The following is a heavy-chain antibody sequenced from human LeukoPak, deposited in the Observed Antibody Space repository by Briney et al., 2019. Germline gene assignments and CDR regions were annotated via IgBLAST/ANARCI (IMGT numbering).Heavy chain of an antibody. V-gene: IGHV3-48*03. CDR1: GFTFSSYE. CDR2: ISSSGSTI. CDR3: ARDQVVYDILTGYSIYYGMDV. D-gene: IGHD3-9*01. J-gene: IGHJ6*02. Sequence: GGSLRLSCAASGFTFSSYEMNWVRQAPGKGLEWVSYISSSGSTIYYADSVKGRFTISRDNAKNSLYLQMNSLRAEDTAVYYCARDQVVYDILTGYSIYYGMDVWGQGATVTVPS.